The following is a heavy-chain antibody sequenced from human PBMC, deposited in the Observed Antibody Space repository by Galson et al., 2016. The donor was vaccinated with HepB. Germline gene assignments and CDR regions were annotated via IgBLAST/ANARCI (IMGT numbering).Heavy chain of an antibody. V-gene: IGHV3-15*01. J-gene: IGHJ4*02. D-gene: IGHD2-2*01. CDR3: TRCRTSCSTFDY. Sequence: SLRLSCAASEFTFSSYVMSWVRQAPGKGLEWVGRIKSKTDGGTTDYAAPVKGRFTISRDDSKNTLYLQMNSLKAEDTAVYYCTRCRTSCSTFDYWGQGTLVTVSS. CDR1: EFTFSSYV. CDR2: IKSKTDGGTT.